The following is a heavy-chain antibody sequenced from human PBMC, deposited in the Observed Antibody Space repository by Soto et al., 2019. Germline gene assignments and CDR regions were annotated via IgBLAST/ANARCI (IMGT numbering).Heavy chain of an antibody. CDR3: ARGEVRGPFDI. CDR1: GGSMNSHDYY. V-gene: IGHV4-30-4*01. D-gene: IGHD3-10*01. Sequence: QQQLQESGPGLVKPSQTLSLTCTVSGGSMNSHDYYWSWIRQPPGKGLEWIGYIHNSGSTYYNPSLKRPLHLSSDQVQDQFPPGLNPGNAAGTALYFCARGEVRGPFDIWGQGTKVTVSS. CDR2: IHNSGST. J-gene: IGHJ3*02.